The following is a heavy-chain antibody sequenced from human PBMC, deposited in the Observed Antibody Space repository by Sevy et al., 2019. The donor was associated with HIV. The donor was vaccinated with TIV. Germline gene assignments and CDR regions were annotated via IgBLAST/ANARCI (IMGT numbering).Heavy chain of an antibody. V-gene: IGHV5-51*01. D-gene: IGHD3-3*01. CDR2: IYPGDSDT. CDR3: ARFPTIFGVGYFDY. Sequence: GGSLRLSCKGSGYSFTSYWIGWVRQMPGKGLEWMGIIYPGDSDTRYSPSFQGQVTISADKSISTAYLQWSSLKASDTAMYYCARFPTIFGVGYFDYWGQGTLVTVSS. J-gene: IGHJ4*02. CDR1: GYSFTSYW.